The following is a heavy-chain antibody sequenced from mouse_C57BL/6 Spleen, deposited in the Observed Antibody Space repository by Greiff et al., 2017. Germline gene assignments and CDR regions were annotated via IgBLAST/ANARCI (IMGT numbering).Heavy chain of an antibody. CDR1: GYTFTSYW. D-gene: IGHD2-2*01. J-gene: IGHJ3*01. V-gene: IGHV1-53*01. CDR2: INPSNGGT. Sequence: VQLQQPGTELVQPGASVKLSCKASGYTFTSYWMHWVKQRPGQGLEWIGNINPSNGGTNYNEKFKSKARLTVDKSSSTAYMQLSSLTSEDSAVYYCAREEGGYLAWFAYWGQGTLVTVSA. CDR3: AREEGGYLAWFAY.